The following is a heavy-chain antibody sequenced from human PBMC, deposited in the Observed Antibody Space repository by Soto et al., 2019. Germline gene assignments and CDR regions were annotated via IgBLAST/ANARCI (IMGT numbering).Heavy chain of an antibody. CDR1: GYTFTGYY. D-gene: IGHD4-4*01. CDR3: ARGGKHSNDALARFDP. V-gene: IGHV1-2*02. Sequence: GASVKVSCKASGYTFTGYYMHWVRQAPGQGLEWMGWINPNSGGTNYAQKFQGRVTMTRDTSISTAYMELGGLRSDDTAVYYCARGGKHSNDALARFDPWGQGTLVTVSS. J-gene: IGHJ5*02. CDR2: INPNSGGT.